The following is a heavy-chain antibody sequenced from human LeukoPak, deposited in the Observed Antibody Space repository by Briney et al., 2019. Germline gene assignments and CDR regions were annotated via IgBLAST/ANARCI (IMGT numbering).Heavy chain of an antibody. CDR3: ARGRLYYYGMDV. J-gene: IGHJ6*02. V-gene: IGHV1-8*01. CDR1: GYTFTSYD. Sequence: EASVKVSCKASGYTFTSYDINWVRQATGQGLEWMGWMNPNSGNTGYAQKFQGRVTMTRNTSISTAYMELSSLRSEDTAVYYCARGRLYYYGMDVWGQGTTVTVSS. D-gene: IGHD4-11*01. CDR2: MNPNSGNT.